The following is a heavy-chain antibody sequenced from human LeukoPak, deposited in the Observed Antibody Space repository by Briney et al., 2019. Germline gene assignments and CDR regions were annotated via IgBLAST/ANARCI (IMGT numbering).Heavy chain of an antibody. CDR1: GFTFSSYA. D-gene: IGHD3-22*01. CDR2: ISYDGSNK. Sequence: GSLRLSCAASGFTFSSYAIHWVRQAPGKGLEWVAVISYDGSNKYYADSVKGRFTISRDNSKNTLYLQVNSLRAEDTAVYYCARDPSDSSAVYADYWGQGTLVIVSS. CDR3: ARDPSDSSAVYADY. V-gene: IGHV3-30*04. J-gene: IGHJ4*02.